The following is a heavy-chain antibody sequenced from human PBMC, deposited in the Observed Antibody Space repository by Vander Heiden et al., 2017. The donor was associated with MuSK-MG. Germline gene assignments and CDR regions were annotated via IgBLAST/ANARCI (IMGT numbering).Heavy chain of an antibody. V-gene: IGHV1-24*01. CDR2: FDPEDGET. J-gene: IGHJ4*02. CDR3: ATDRTSRYSGSYSLDY. CDR1: GYTLTELS. D-gene: IGHD1-26*01. Sequence: QVQLVQSGAEVKKPGASVKVYCKVSGYTLTELSMHGVRQATGRGLEWMGGFDPEDGETIYAQKFQGRVTMTEDTSTDTAYMELSSLRSEDTAVYYCATDRTSRYSGSYSLDYWGQGTLVTVSS.